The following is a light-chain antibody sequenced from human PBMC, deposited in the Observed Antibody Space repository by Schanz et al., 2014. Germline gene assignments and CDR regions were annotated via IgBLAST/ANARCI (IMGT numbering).Light chain of an antibody. Sequence: QSVLTQPPSASGSPGQSVTISCTGTSSDVGGYNFVSWYQQHPGKAPKLMIYEVTKRPSGVPDRFSGSKSGNTASLTVSGLQAEDEADYYCSSYGGSNFVVFGGGTKL. CDR2: EVT. CDR1: SSDVGGYNF. J-gene: IGLJ2*01. V-gene: IGLV2-8*01. CDR3: SSYGGSNFVV.